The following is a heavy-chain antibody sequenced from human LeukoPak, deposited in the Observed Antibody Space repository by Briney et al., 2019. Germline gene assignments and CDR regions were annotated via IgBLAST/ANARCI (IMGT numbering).Heavy chain of an antibody. CDR1: GDTFINYG. V-gene: IGHV1-18*01. J-gene: IGHJ3*02. D-gene: IGHD6-19*01. CDR3: ARFGLGKHIEVAGIPFDI. CDR2: ISAYNGNT. Sequence: VASVKVSCKTSGDTFINYGISWVRQAPGQGLEWMGWISAYNGNTNYAQKLQGRVTMTTDTSTSTAYMELRSLRSDDTAVYYCARFGLGKHIEVAGIPFDIWGQGTMVTVSS.